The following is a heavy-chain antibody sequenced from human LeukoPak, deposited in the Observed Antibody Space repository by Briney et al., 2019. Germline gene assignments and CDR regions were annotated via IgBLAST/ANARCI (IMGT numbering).Heavy chain of an antibody. CDR1: GFTFGSYA. CDR3: ARDSSNYYDSSGYY. CDR2: ISDSGRST. Sequence: GGSLRLSCVTSGFTFGSYAMSWVRQAPGKGLEWVSGISDSGRSTDDADSVEGRFIISRDNSKNTLYLQMNSLRAEDTAVYYCARDSSNYYDSSGYYWGQGTLVTVSS. J-gene: IGHJ4*02. D-gene: IGHD3-22*01. V-gene: IGHV3-23*01.